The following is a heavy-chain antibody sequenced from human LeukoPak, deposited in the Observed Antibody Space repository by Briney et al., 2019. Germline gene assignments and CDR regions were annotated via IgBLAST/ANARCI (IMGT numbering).Heavy chain of an antibody. Sequence: PGRSLRLSCTASEFTFGDHAMSWVRQAPGKGLEWVGFIRSRAYGGTTEYAPAVKGRFLISRDDSNSIAYLHINSLKTEDTAVYYCARGPIQQWLYNGMDVWGQGTTVSVSS. CDR2: IRSRAYGGTT. CDR3: ARGPIQQWLYNGMDV. V-gene: IGHV3-49*04. CDR1: EFTFGDHA. D-gene: IGHD5-18*01. J-gene: IGHJ6*02.